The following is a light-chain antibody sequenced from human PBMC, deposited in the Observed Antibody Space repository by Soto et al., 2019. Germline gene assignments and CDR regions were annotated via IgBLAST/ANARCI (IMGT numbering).Light chain of an antibody. Sequence: VLTQPPSVYAAPLEKVTISCSESSSNIGNNYVSWYQQLPGTAPKLLIYDNNKRPSGIPDRFSGSKSGTSATLGITGLQTGDEADYYCGTWDSSLSALFGTGTKVTVL. V-gene: IGLV1-51*01. CDR2: DNN. J-gene: IGLJ1*01. CDR3: GTWDSSLSAL. CDR1: SSNIGNNY.